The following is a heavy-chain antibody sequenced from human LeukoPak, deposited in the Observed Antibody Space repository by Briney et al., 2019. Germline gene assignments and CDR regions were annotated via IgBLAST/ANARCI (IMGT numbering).Heavy chain of an antibody. V-gene: IGHV3-49*04. CDR2: IRSKAYGGTT. D-gene: IGHD3-10*01. Sequence: GRSLRLSCTASGFTFGDYAMSWVRQAPGKGLEWVGFIRSKAYGGTTEYAASVKGRFTISRDDSKSIAYLQMSSLKTEDTAVYYCTTYYYGSGPHYYYYYMDVWGKETTVTVSS. CDR3: TTYYYGSGPHYYYYYMDV. CDR1: GFTFGDYA. J-gene: IGHJ6*03.